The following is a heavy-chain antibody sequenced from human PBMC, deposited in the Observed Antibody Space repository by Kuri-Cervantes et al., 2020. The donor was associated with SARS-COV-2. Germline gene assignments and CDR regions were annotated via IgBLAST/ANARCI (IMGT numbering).Heavy chain of an antibody. D-gene: IGHD6-13*01. J-gene: IGHJ4*02. Sequence: SETLSLTCTVSGGSISSSSYYWGWIRQPPGKGLEWIGSIYHSGSTYYNPSLKSRVTISVDTSKNQFSLKLSSVTAADTAVYYCARVPIAAPEYWGQGTLVIVSS. V-gene: IGHV4-39*07. CDR2: IYHSGST. CDR1: GGSISSSSYY. CDR3: ARVPIAAPEY.